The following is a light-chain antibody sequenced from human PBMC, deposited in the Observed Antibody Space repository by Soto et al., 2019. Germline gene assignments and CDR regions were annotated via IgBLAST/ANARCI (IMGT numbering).Light chain of an antibody. J-gene: IGKJ5*01. CDR3: QKYNSAPLT. Sequence: DIQMTQSPSSLSASVGDRVTITCRASPGIINYLAWYQQKPGKVPKLLIYAASTLQSGVPSRFSGSGSGTEFTFTISSLQPEDVATYYCQKYNSAPLTFGQGTRLEIK. V-gene: IGKV1-27*01. CDR2: AAS. CDR1: PGIINY.